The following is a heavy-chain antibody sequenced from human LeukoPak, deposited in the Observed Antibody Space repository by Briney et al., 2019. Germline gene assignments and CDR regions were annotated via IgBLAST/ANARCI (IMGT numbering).Heavy chain of an antibody. V-gene: IGHV3-21*01. CDR3: ARSAGYSYGNNWFDP. J-gene: IGHJ5*02. CDR1: GFTFSSYS. Sequence: GGSLRLSCAASGFTFSSYSMNWVRQAPGKGLEWVSSISSSSSYIYYADSVKGRFTISRDNAKDSLYLQMNSLRAEDTAVYYCARSAGYSYGNNWFDPWGQGTLVTVSS. CDR2: ISSSSSYI. D-gene: IGHD5-18*01.